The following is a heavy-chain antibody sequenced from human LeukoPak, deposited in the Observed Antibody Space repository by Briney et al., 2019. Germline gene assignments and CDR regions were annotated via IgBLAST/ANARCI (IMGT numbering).Heavy chain of an antibody. J-gene: IGHJ4*02. CDR2: ISSSSSTI. CDR1: GFTFSSYS. V-gene: IGHV3-48*01. CDR3: ARASETYIAAAGKPFDY. Sequence: GSLRLSCAASGFTFSSYSMNWVRQAPGKGLEWVSYISSSSSTIYYADSVKGRFTISRDNAKNSLYLQMNSPRAEDTAVYYCARASETYIAAAGKPFDYWGQGTLVTVSS. D-gene: IGHD6-13*01.